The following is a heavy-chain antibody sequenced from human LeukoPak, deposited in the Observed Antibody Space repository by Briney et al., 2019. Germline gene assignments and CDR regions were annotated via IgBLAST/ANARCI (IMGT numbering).Heavy chain of an antibody. CDR2: INHSGST. J-gene: IGHJ4*02. CDR3: ASSVDTALVGVY. Sequence: SETLSLTCAVYGGSFSGYYWSWIRQPPGKGLEWIGEINHSGSTNYNPSLKSRVSMSVDTSKNQFSLKLTSVTVADTAVYYCASSVDTALVGVYWGQGTLVTVSS. D-gene: IGHD5-18*01. V-gene: IGHV4-34*01. CDR1: GGSFSGYY.